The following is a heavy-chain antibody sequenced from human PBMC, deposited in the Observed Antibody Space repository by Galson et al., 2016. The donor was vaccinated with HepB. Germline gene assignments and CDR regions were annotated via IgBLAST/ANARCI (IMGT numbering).Heavy chain of an antibody. J-gene: IGHJ4*02. V-gene: IGHV3-30*18. CDR2: IPYDGKSG. CDR1: GFTFSPYG. CDR3: AKGRRDFDY. Sequence: SLRLPSAASGFTFSPYGMHWVGPAPGKGVEWVAPIPYDGKSGSYADSVKGRVTISRDNSKNTLYQQMHSLRGEDTAVYYCAKGRRDFDYWGQGTLVTVSS.